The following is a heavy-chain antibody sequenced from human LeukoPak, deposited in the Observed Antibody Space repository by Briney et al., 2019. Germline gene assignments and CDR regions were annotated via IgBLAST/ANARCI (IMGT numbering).Heavy chain of an antibody. CDR3: ARIDYYDSSGWYYFDY. CDR2: IIPIFGTA. V-gene: IGHV1-69*13. D-gene: IGHD3-22*01. J-gene: IGHJ4*02. Sequence: SVKVSCKASGGTFSSYAISWVRQAPGQGLEWMGGIIPIFGTANYAQKFQGRVTITADESTSTAYMELSSLRSEDTAVYYCARIDYYDSSGWYYFDYWGQGTLVTVSS. CDR1: GGTFSSYA.